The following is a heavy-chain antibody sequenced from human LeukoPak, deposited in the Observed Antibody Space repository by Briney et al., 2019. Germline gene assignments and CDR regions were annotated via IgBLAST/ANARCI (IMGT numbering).Heavy chain of an antibody. CDR3: AKDLRDKSHY. J-gene: IGHJ4*02. D-gene: IGHD3-9*01. CDR1: GFTFSNYC. V-gene: IGHV3-74*01. Sequence: GGSLRLFCAASGFTFSNYCVHWVRQAPGKGLVWVSRINPDGSRTDYADSVKGRFTISRDNDKNTLYLQMNSLRAEDTAVYFCAKDLRDKSHYWGQGTLVIVSS. CDR2: INPDGSRT.